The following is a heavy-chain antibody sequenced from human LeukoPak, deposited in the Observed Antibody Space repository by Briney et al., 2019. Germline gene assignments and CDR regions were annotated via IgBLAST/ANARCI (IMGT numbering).Heavy chain of an antibody. CDR2: ISSSSSYI. V-gene: IGHV3-21*01. D-gene: IGHD3-22*01. J-gene: IGHJ4*02. CDR1: GFTFSSYS. CDR3: ALDLGRGGYYYDSSGLPYYFDY. Sequence: GGSLRLSCAASGFTFSSYSMNWVRQAPGKGLEWVSSISSSSSYIYYADSVKGRFTISRDNAKNSLYLQMNGLRAEDTAVYYCALDLGRGGYYYDSSGLPYYFDYWGQGTLVTVSS.